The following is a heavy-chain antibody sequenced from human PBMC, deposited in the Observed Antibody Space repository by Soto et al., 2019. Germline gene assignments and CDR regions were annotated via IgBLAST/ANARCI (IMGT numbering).Heavy chain of an antibody. CDR1: GGSISSGGYS. V-gene: IGHV4-30-2*01. CDR2: IYHSGST. Sequence: SETLSLTCAVSGGSISSGGYSWSWIRQPPGKGLEWIGYIYHSGSTYYNPSLKSRVTISVDRSKNQFSLKLSSVTAADTAVYYCARDQGYSYGYGYYYGMDVWGQGTTVTVS. J-gene: IGHJ6*02. CDR3: ARDQGYSYGYGYYYGMDV. D-gene: IGHD5-18*01.